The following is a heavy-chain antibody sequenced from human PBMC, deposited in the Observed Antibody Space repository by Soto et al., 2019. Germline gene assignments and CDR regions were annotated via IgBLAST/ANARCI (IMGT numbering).Heavy chain of an antibody. D-gene: IGHD2-2*02. V-gene: IGHV1-8*01. CDR3: ARAPRKDIVVVPAALPSDY. CDR1: GYTFTSYD. Sequence: GPSVKVSCKASGYTFTSYDINWVRQATGQGLEWMGWMNPNSGNTGYAQKFQGRVTMTRNTSISTAYMELSSLRSEDTAVYYCARAPRKDIVVVPAALPSDYWGQGTLVTVAS. CDR2: MNPNSGNT. J-gene: IGHJ4*02.